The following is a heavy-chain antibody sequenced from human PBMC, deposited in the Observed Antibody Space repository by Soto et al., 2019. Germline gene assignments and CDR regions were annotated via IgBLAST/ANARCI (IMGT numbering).Heavy chain of an antibody. D-gene: IGHD5-18*01. J-gene: IGHJ4*02. V-gene: IGHV1-3*01. CDR2: INAGNGNT. CDR1: GYTFSSYA. CDR3: ARGLNGYLHSLDY. Sequence: ASVKVSCKASGYTFSSYAMHWVRQAPGQRLEWMGWINAGNGNTKYSQKFQGRVTITRDTSASTAYMELSSLRSEDTAVYYCARGLNGYLHSLDYWGQGTLVTVSS.